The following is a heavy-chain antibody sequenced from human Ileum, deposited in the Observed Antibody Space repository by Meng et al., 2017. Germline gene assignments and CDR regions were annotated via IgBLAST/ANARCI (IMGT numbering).Heavy chain of an antibody. CDR1: GFTFSNYA. CDR3: AKDLVVVKGLAAFAI. J-gene: IGHJ3*02. D-gene: IGHD2-2*01. Sequence: GESLKISCAASGFTFSNYAMNWVRQAPGKGLEWVSAISGSGDSTYYADSVKGRFTISRDNSLNTIYLQMNSLRAEDTAVYYCAKDLVVVKGLAAFAIWGQGTRVTVSS. V-gene: IGHV3-23*01. CDR2: ISGSGDST.